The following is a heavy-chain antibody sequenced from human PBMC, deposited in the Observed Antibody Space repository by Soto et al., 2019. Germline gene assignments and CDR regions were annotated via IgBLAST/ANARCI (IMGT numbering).Heavy chain of an antibody. CDR3: ARGRYEGSGSLDY. J-gene: IGHJ4*02. V-gene: IGHV3-13*01. Sequence: EVQLVESGGGLVQPGGSLRLSCAVSGFTFSSYDMYWVRQAAGKRLEWVSAIGTAGDTFYPASVKGRFTFSRENAKNSLYLQMNSLRAGDTAVYYCARGRYEGSGSLDYWGQGTPVTVSS. D-gene: IGHD3-10*01. CDR1: GFTFSSYD. CDR2: IGTAGDT.